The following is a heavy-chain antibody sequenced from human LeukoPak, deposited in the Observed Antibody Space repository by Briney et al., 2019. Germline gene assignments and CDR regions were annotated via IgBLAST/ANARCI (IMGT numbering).Heavy chain of an antibody. J-gene: IGHJ4*02. CDR2: ISYDGSNK. V-gene: IGHV3-30*18. CDR3: AKVMSTYYYGSGSYFPFDY. CDR1: GFSFSSYG. Sequence: PGGSLRLSCAASGFSFSSYGMHWVRQAPGKGLEWVAVISYDGSNKYYADFVRGRFTISRDNSKNTMYLQMNSLRAEDTAVYYCAKVMSTYYYGSGSYFPFDYWGQGTLVTVSS. D-gene: IGHD3-10*01.